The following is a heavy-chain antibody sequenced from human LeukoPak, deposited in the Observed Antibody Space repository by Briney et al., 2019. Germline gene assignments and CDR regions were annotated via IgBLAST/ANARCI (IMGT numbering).Heavy chain of an antibody. Sequence: ASVKVSCKASGYTFTSYGISWVRQAPGQGLEWMGWISAYNGNTNYAQKLQGRVTMTTDTSTGTAYMELRSLRSDDTAVYYCARDRPLYSGSHRLDYWGQGTLVTVSS. V-gene: IGHV1-18*01. CDR1: GYTFTSYG. CDR2: ISAYNGNT. D-gene: IGHD1-26*01. J-gene: IGHJ4*02. CDR3: ARDRPLYSGSHRLDY.